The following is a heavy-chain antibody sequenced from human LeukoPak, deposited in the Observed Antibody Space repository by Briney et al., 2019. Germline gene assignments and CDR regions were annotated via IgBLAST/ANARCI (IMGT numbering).Heavy chain of an antibody. Sequence: TGGSLRLSCAASGFTFSSYGMHWVRQAPGKGLEWVAVIPYDGSNKYYADSVKGRFTISRDNSKNTLYLQMNSLRAEDTAVYYCAKGGFKWELLRDAFDIWGQGTMVTVSS. D-gene: IGHD1-26*01. J-gene: IGHJ3*02. CDR3: AKGGFKWELLRDAFDI. V-gene: IGHV3-30*18. CDR2: IPYDGSNK. CDR1: GFTFSSYG.